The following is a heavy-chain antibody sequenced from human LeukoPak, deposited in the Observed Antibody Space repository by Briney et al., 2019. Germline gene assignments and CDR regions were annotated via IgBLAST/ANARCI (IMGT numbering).Heavy chain of an antibody. V-gene: IGHV4-39*01. CDR1: GGSISSSSYY. J-gene: IGHJ4*02. CDR3: VRHEPAAGTD. D-gene: IGHD6-13*01. Sequence: PSETLSLTCTVSGGSISSSSYYWGWIRQPPGKGLEWIGSIYYSGSTYYDPSLKSRVTISVDTSKNQFSLKLSSVTAADTAVYYCVRHEPAAGTDWGQGTLVTVSS. CDR2: IYYSGST.